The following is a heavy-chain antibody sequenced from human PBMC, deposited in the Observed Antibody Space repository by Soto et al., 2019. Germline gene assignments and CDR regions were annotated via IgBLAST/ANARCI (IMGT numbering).Heavy chain of an antibody. CDR2: IYAGDSDT. D-gene: IGHD1-26*01. J-gene: IGHJ4*02. Sequence: GESLKISCKGSGDIFANYWIGWVRQRPGKGLEWMGIIYAGDSDTRYSPSFQGRVTISADKSISTAYLQWSSLGASDTAMYYCATRGQWELLPFDSWGQGTLVTVSS. CDR1: GDIFANYW. V-gene: IGHV5-51*01. CDR3: ATRGQWELLPFDS.